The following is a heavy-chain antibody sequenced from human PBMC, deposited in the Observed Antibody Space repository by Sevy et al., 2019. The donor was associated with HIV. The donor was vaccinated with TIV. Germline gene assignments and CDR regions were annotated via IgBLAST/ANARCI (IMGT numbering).Heavy chain of an antibody. CDR1: GYSISSGYY. D-gene: IGHD3-9*01. J-gene: IGHJ5*02. V-gene: IGHV4-38-2*02. Sequence: SETLSLTCAVSGYSISSGYYWGWIRQPPGKGLEWIGSIYHSGSTYYNPSPKSRVTISVDTSKNQFSLKLSSVTAADTAVYYCAREGGLRYFDWLLSLGFDPWGQGTLVTVSS. CDR3: AREGGLRYFDWLLSLGFDP. CDR2: IYHSGST.